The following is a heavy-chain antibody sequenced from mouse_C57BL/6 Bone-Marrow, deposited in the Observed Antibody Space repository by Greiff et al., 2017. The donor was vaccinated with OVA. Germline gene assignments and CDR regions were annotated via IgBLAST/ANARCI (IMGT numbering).Heavy chain of an antibody. Sequence: EVQLVESGGGLVKPGGSLTLSCAASGFTFSDYGMHWVRQAPEKGLEWVAYISSGSSTIYYADTVKGRFTISRDNAKNPLFLQMTSLRSEDTAMYYCARLSNYGYWGQGTTLTVSS. CDR3: ARLSNYGY. J-gene: IGHJ2*01. D-gene: IGHD2-5*01. CDR1: GFTFSDYG. V-gene: IGHV5-17*01. CDR2: ISSGSSTI.